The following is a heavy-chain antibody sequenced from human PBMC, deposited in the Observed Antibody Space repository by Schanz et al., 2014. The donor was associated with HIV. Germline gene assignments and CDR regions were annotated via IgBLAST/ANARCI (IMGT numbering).Heavy chain of an antibody. J-gene: IGHJ5*02. CDR3: AREREYQLLRGWFDP. V-gene: IGHV1-2*02. CDR1: GYTFTGYY. CDR2: INPNSGGT. Sequence: QVQLLQSGPEVKTPGASVKVSCKASGYTFTGYYMHWVRQAPGQGLEWMGWINPNSGGTNYAQKFQGRVTMTRDTSIATTYMELRRLRSDDTAVYYCAREREYQLLRGWFDPWGQGTLVTVSS. D-gene: IGHD2-2*01.